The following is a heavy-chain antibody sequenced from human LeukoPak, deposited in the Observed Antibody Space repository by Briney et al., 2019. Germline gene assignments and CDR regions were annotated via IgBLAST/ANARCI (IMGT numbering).Heavy chain of an antibody. CDR2: IRGRGGNT. Sequence: GGSLRLSCAASGFTFSRNGMTWVSQAPGKGREWVSAIRGRGGNTYYADSVKGWLTLDTDNSKNTLYMQMNSLRAEDTAVYYCAKDRRAGSYDYWGQGTLVTVSS. CDR3: AKDRRAGSYDY. J-gene: IGHJ4*02. CDR1: GFTFSRNG. V-gene: IGHV3-23*01. D-gene: IGHD3-10*01.